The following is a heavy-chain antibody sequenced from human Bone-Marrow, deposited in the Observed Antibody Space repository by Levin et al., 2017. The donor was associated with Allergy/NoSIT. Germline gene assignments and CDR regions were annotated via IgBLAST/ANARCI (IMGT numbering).Heavy chain of an antibody. CDR3: ARDFYPGYCSGGSCYYIDH. CDR2: ISSSSSYI. D-gene: IGHD2-15*01. J-gene: IGHJ4*02. Sequence: GGSLRLSCAASGFTFSDYTMNWVRQAPGKGLEWVSSISSSSSYIYYADSVKGRFTISRDNAKNSLYLQMNSLRAEDTAVYFCARDFYPGYCSGGSCYYIDHWGQGTLVTVCS. V-gene: IGHV3-21*01. CDR1: GFTFSDYT.